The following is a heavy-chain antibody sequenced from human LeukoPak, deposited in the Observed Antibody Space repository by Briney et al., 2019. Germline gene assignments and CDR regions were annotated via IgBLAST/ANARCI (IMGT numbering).Heavy chain of an antibody. CDR1: GFTFSSYS. V-gene: IGHV3-21*01. D-gene: IGHD4-23*01. Sequence: GGSLRLSCAASGFTFSSYSMNWVRQAPGKGLEWVSSISSSSSYIYYADSVKGRFTISRDNAKNSLYLQMNSLRAEDTAVYYCARDPRTTVVTPDYWGQGTLATVSS. CDR3: ARDPRTTVVTPDY. CDR2: ISSSSSYI. J-gene: IGHJ4*02.